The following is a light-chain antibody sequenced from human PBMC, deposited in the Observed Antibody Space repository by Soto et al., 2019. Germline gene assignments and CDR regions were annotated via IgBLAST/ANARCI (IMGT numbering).Light chain of an antibody. Sequence: DIQMTQSPSSPSASVGDRVTITCQASQDISNYLNWYQQKPGKAPKLLIYDASNLETGVPSRFSGSGSGTDFTFTISSLQPEDIATYYCQQYDNLPLFTFGPGTKVDI. CDR2: DAS. CDR3: QQYDNLPLFT. V-gene: IGKV1-33*01. CDR1: QDISNY. J-gene: IGKJ3*01.